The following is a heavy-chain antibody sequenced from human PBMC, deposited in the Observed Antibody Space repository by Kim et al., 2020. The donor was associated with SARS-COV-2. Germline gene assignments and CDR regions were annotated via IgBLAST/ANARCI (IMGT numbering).Heavy chain of an antibody. V-gene: IGHV4-39*01. J-gene: IGHJ6*02. Sequence: SETLSLTCTVSGGSISSSSYYWGWIRQPPGKGLEWIGSIYYSGSTYYNPSLKSRVTISVDTSKNQFSLKLSSVTAADTAVYYCARGGYSGWFTYYYYGMDVWGQGTTVTVSS. D-gene: IGHD6-19*01. CDR2: IYYSGST. CDR1: GGSISSSSYY. CDR3: ARGGYSGWFTYYYYGMDV.